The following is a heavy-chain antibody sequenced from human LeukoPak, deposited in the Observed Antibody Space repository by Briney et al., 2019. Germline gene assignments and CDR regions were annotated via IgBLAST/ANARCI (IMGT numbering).Heavy chain of an antibody. D-gene: IGHD2-2*01. J-gene: IGHJ3*02. CDR2: ISAYNGNT. CDR3: ARSYLGYCSSTSCYGAFDI. V-gene: IGHV1-18*01. Sequence: VASVKVSCKASGYTFTSYGISWVRQAPGQGLEWMGWISAYNGNTNYAQKLQGRVTMTTDTSTSTAYMELRSLRSDDTAVYYCARSYLGYCSSTSCYGAFDIWGQGTMVTVSS. CDR1: GYTFTSYG.